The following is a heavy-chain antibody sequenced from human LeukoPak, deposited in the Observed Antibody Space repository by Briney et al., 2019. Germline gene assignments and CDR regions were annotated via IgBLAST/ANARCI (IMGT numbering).Heavy chain of an antibody. CDR1: GYTFTGYY. D-gene: IGHD2-15*01. Sequence: ASVKVSSKASGYTFTGYYLHWVRQAPGQGLEWVVWINPNNGGTNYAQTFQGRVTMTRDMSISTAYMELSRLRFDDTAVYYCARGGSRSSGAFDIWGQGTMVTVSS. CDR2: INPNNGGT. V-gene: IGHV1-2*02. J-gene: IGHJ3*02. CDR3: ARGGSRSSGAFDI.